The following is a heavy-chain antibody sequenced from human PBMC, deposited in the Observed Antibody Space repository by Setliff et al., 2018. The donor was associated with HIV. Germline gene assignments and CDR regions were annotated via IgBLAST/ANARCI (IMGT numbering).Heavy chain of an antibody. D-gene: IGHD2-15*01. CDR2: ISSTSSYI. J-gene: IGHJ4*02. Sequence: GGSLRLSCAASGCTFSSNSMNWVRQAPGKGLEWVSSISSTSSYIYYADSVKGRFTISRDNAKNSLYLQMNSLRAEDTAVYYCARDYCSGGSCYKGDLDYWGQGTLVTVSS. CDR3: ARDYCSGGSCYKGDLDY. CDR1: GCTFSSNS. V-gene: IGHV3-21*01.